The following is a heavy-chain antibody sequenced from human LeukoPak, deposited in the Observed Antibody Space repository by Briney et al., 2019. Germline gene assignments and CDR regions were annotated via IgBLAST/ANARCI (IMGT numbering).Heavy chain of an antibody. D-gene: IGHD3-10*01. V-gene: IGHV4-61*09. Sequence: PSETLSLTCTVSGGSISSGSYYWSWIRQPAGKRLEWIVHIYRSGSTNYNPSLKSRVTISVDTSNNQFSLKLSSVTAADTAVYYCARGFISGTYSSWFDPWGQGTLVTVSS. J-gene: IGHJ5*02. CDR1: GGSISSGSYY. CDR3: ARGFISGTYSSWFDP. CDR2: IYRSGST.